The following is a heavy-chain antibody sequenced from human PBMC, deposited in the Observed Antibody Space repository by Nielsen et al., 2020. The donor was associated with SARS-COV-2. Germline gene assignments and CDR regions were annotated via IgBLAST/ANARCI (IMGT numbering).Heavy chain of an antibody. CDR1: GYTFTGYY. Sequence: ASVKVSCKASGYTFTGYYMHWVRQAPGQGLEWMGRINPNSGGTNYAQKFQGRVTMTRDTSISTAYMELSRLRSDDTAVYYCATTEGDIAAVDYWGQGTLVTVSS. V-gene: IGHV1-2*06. CDR2: INPNSGGT. D-gene: IGHD6-13*01. J-gene: IGHJ4*02. CDR3: ATTEGDIAAVDY.